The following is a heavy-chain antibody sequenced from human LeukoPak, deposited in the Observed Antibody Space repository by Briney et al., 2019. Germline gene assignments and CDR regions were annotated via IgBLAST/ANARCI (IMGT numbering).Heavy chain of an antibody. CDR1: GGSFSGYY. CDR2: INHSGST. J-gene: IGHJ3*02. D-gene: IGHD3-10*01. Sequence: SETLSLTCAVYGGSFSGYYWSWIRQPPGKGLEWIGEINHSGSTNYNPSLKSRVTISVDTSKNQFSLKLSSVTAADTAVYYCASLYYYGSDDAFDIWGQGTMVTVSS. V-gene: IGHV4-34*01. CDR3: ASLYYYGSDDAFDI.